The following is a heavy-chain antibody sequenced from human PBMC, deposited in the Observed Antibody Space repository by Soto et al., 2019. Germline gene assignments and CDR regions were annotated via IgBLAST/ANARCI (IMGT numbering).Heavy chain of an antibody. CDR1: GYSFTSYW. J-gene: IGHJ6*02. V-gene: IGHV5-10-1*01. D-gene: IGHD3-10*01. CDR3: ASERITMVRGVASYYYGMDV. Sequence: GESLKISCKGSGYSFTSYWISWVRQMPGKGLEWMGRIDPSDSYTNYSPSFQGHVTISADKSISTAYLQWSSLKASDTAMYYCASERITMVRGVASYYYGMDVWGQGTTVTVSS. CDR2: IDPSDSYT.